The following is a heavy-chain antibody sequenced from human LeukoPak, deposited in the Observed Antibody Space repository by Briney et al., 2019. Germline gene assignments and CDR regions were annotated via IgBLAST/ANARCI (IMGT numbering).Heavy chain of an antibody. CDR3: ARDSDAFDI. V-gene: IGHV1-8*03. CDR1: GYTFTSYD. Sequence: ASVTVSCKASGYTFTSYDINWVRQATGQGLEWMGWMNPNSGNTGYAQNFQGRVTITRNTSISTAYMELSSLRSEDTAVYYCARDSDAFDIWGQETMVTVSS. J-gene: IGHJ3*02. CDR2: MNPNSGNT.